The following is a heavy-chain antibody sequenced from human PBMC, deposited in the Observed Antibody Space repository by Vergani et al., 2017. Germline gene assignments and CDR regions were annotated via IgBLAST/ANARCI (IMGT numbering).Heavy chain of an antibody. V-gene: IGHV1-3*01. Sequence: QVQLVQSGAEVKKPGASVKVSCKASGYTFTSYAMHWVRQAPGQRLEWRGWINAGNGNTKYSQKFQGRVTITRDTSASTAYMELSSLRSEDTAVYYCARESSGWSQDLDDWGQGTLVTVSS. CDR3: ARESSGWSQDLDD. CDR1: GYTFTSYA. J-gene: IGHJ4*02. D-gene: IGHD6-19*01. CDR2: INAGNGNT.